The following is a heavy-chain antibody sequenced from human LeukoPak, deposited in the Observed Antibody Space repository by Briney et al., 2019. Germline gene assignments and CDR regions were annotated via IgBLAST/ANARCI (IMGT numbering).Heavy chain of an antibody. Sequence: GSLRLSCAASGFTFSNYAMHWVRQAPGKGLEWVAVIPYDGSNKYYADSVKGRFTNSRDNSKNTLYLQMNSLRVEDTAVYYCARDRGYSGDYWGQGTLVTVSS. CDR1: GFTFSNYA. V-gene: IGHV3-30-3*01. J-gene: IGHJ4*02. CDR2: IPYDGSNK. CDR3: ARDRGYSGDY. D-gene: IGHD1-26*01.